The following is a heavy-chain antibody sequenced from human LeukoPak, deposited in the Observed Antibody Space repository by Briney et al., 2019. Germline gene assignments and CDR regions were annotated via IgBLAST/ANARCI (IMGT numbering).Heavy chain of an antibody. Sequence: PGGSLRLSCAASGFTFTTYNMHWVRQAPGKGLEWVSYINSRSTTLYYADSVKGRFTVSRDNAKNSLYLQMNSLRVEDTAVYYFARGTYSSGCLEFSDFDFWGQGTLVNVSS. CDR1: GFTFTTYN. CDR3: ARGTYSSGCLEFSDFDF. V-gene: IGHV3-48*01. D-gene: IGHD6-19*01. J-gene: IGHJ4*02. CDR2: INSRSTTL.